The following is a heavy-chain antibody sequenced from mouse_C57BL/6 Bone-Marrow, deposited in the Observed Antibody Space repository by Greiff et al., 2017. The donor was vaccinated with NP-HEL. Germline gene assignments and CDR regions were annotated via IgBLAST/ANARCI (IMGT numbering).Heavy chain of an antibody. Sequence: EVQGVESGGGLVRPKGSLKLSCAASGFSFNTYAMNWVRQAPGKGLEWVARIRSKSNNYATYYADSVKDRFTISRDDSESMLYLQMNNLKTEDTAMYYCVRALSFPWYFDVWGTGTTVTVSS. D-gene: IGHD1-1*01. J-gene: IGHJ1*03. CDR2: IRSKSNNYAT. CDR1: GFSFNTYA. CDR3: VRALSFPWYFDV. V-gene: IGHV10-1*01.